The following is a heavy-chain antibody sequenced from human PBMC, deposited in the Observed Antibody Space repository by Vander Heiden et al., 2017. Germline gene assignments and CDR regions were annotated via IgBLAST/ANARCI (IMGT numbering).Heavy chain of an antibody. CDR3: ARKRYSSGWDFDY. J-gene: IGHJ4*02. CDR2: IYYSGRT. D-gene: IGHD6-19*01. CDR1: GDSLSSGTHY. Sequence: LQLQESGPGLVKPSETLSLTCTVSGDSLSSGTHYWGWVRQPPGKGLEWIGTIYYSGRTFYKPSLRSRATISVDTSKNQFSLKLNSVTAADTAVYYCARKRYSSGWDFDYWGQGVLVTVSS. V-gene: IGHV4-39*01.